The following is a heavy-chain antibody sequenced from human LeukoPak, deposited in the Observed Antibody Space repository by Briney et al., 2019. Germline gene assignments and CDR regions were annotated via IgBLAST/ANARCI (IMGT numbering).Heavy chain of an antibody. Sequence: KPSETLSLTCAVYGGSFCGYYWSWIRQPPGKGLEWIGEINHSGSTNYNPSLKSRVTISVDTSKNQFSLKLSSVTAADTAVHYCARGRGLAARSYYYYYYYMDVWGKGTTVTVSS. CDR2: INHSGST. CDR3: ARGRGLAARSYYYYYYYMDV. V-gene: IGHV4-34*01. CDR1: GGSFCGYY. J-gene: IGHJ6*03. D-gene: IGHD6-6*01.